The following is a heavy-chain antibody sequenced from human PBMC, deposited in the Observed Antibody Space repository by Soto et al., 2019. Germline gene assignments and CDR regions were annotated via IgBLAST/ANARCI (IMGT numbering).Heavy chain of an antibody. CDR1: GYTFTSYY. CDR2: INPSGGST. D-gene: IGHD3-22*01. Sequence: ASVKVSCKASGYTFTSYYMHWVRQAPGQGLEWMGIINPSGGSTSYAQKFQGRVTMTRDTSTSTAYMELSSLRSEDTAVYYCASSMYYYDSSGYHDAFDIWGQGTMVTVSS. CDR3: ASSMYYYDSSGYHDAFDI. V-gene: IGHV1-46*01. J-gene: IGHJ3*02.